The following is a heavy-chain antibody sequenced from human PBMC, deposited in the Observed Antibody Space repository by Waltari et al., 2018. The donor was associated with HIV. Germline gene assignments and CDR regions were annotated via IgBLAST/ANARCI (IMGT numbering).Heavy chain of an antibody. D-gene: IGHD2-8*01. CDR2: IKQDGSEK. Sequence: EVQLVESGGGLVQPGGSLRLSCAASGFTFSLYWMSWVRQAPGKWLEWVANIKQDGSEKHYGDSVKGRFTISRDNAKKSLYLQMNSLRAEDTAVYYCARMGLMMYAIGAFDIWGQGTMVTVSS. CDR1: GFTFSLYW. V-gene: IGHV3-7*01. J-gene: IGHJ3*02. CDR3: ARMGLMMYAIGAFDI.